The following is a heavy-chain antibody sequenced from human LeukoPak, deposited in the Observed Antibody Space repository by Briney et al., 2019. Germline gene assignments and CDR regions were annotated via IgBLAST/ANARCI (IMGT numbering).Heavy chain of an antibody. Sequence: ASVKVSCKTSGYTFASYTMHWLRQAPGQSLEWMGWINGDNGNTKYSEKFQGRVTITRDTSASSAYMELSSLRSEDTAVYYCARSSSGIYHYWGQGTLVTVSS. J-gene: IGHJ4*02. CDR1: GYTFASYT. CDR2: INGDNGNT. CDR3: ARSSSGIYHY. V-gene: IGHV1-3*01. D-gene: IGHD3-10*01.